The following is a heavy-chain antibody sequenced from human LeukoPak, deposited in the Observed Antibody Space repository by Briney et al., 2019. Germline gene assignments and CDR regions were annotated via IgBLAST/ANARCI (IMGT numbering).Heavy chain of an antibody. D-gene: IGHD3-22*01. CDR2: IYYSGST. CDR1: GGSISSSSYY. Sequence: SETLSLTCTVSGGSISSSSYYWGWIRQPPGKGLEWIGSIYYSGSTYYNPSLKSRATISVDTSKNQFSLKLSSVTAADTAVYYCARQNYYDSSGYPNAFDIWGQGTMVTVSS. CDR3: ARQNYYDSSGYPNAFDI. J-gene: IGHJ3*02. V-gene: IGHV4-39*01.